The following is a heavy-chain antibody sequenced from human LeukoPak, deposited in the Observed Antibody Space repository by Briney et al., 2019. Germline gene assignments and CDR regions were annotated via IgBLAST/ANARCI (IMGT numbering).Heavy chain of an antibody. J-gene: IGHJ4*02. CDR2: ISGSGGST. CDR1: GFTFSSYA. V-gene: IGHV3-23*01. CDR3: AKARYCSGGSCYSDY. D-gene: IGHD2-15*01. Sequence: RTGGSLRLSCAASGFTFSSYAMSWVRQAPGKGLEWVSAISGSGGSTYYADSVKGRFTISRDNSKNTLYLQMNSLRAEDTAVYYCAKARYCSGGSCYSDYWGQGTLVTVSS.